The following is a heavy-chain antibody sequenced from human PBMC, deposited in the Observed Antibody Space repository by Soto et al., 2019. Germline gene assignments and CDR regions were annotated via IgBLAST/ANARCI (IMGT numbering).Heavy chain of an antibody. D-gene: IGHD6-13*01. CDR2: MNPNSGDT. CDR3: ARGMGGIDAAGNDD. Sequence: ASVKVSCKASGYTFTNYDIIWVRLAIGQGLEWMGWMNPNSGDTGYAQKFQDRVTMTRNTSISTAYMELSSLRYEDTAVYYCARGMGGIDAAGNDDWGQGTLVTVSS. V-gene: IGHV1-8*01. J-gene: IGHJ4*02. CDR1: GYTFTNYD.